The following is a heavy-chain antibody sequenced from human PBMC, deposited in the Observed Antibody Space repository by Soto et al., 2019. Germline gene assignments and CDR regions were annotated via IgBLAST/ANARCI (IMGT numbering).Heavy chain of an antibody. CDR3: AKRIQLWYYFDY. J-gene: IGHJ4*02. CDR2: ISGSGGST. D-gene: IGHD5-18*01. Sequence: EVQLLESGGGLVQPGGSLRLSCAASGFTFSSYAMSWVRQAPGKGLEWVSAISGSGGSTYYADSVKGRFTISRDNSKNPPYLQMNSLRAEDTAVNYCAKRIQLWYYFDYWGQGTLGTVSS. V-gene: IGHV3-23*01. CDR1: GFTFSSYA.